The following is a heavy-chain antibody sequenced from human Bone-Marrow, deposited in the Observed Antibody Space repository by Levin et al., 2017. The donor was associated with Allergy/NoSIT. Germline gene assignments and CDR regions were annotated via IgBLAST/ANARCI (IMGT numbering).Heavy chain of an antibody. CDR2: IKQDGSEK. D-gene: IGHD4-23*01. CDR3: AREGETVVTPDY. V-gene: IGHV3-7*01. Sequence: GESLKISCAASGFTFSSYWMSWVRQAPGKGLEWVANIKQDGSEKYYVDSVKGRFTISRDNAKNSLYLQMNSLRAEDTAVYYCAREGETVVTPDYWGQGTLVTVSS. J-gene: IGHJ4*02. CDR1: GFTFSSYW.